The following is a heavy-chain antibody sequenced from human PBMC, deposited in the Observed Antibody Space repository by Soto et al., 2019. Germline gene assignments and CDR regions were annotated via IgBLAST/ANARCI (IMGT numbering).Heavy chain of an antibody. Sequence: GGSLRLSCAASGFTFSSYWMHWVRQAPGKGLVWVSRINSDGSSTSYADSVKGRFTISRDNAKNTLYLQMNTLRAEDTAIYYCAKAGGFFVTVDWGQGTLVTVSS. CDR1: GFTFSSYW. V-gene: IGHV3-74*01. D-gene: IGHD2-15*01. CDR2: INSDGSST. J-gene: IGHJ4*02. CDR3: AKAGGFFVTVD.